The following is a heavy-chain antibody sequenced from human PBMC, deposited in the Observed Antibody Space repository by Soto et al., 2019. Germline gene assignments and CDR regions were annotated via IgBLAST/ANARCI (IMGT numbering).Heavy chain of an antibody. D-gene: IGHD1-1*01. Sequence: ASVKVSCKASGYTFSDYYIHWVRQAPGQGLEWMGWINPNSGGTKYAPKFQGGVTMTRDTSITTAYMELSRLRSGDTAVYYCAKEPATAKPEGVDFWGQGXLVTIYS. CDR2: INPNSGGT. V-gene: IGHV1-2*02. CDR1: GYTFSDYY. J-gene: IGHJ4*02. CDR3: AKEPATAKPEGVDF.